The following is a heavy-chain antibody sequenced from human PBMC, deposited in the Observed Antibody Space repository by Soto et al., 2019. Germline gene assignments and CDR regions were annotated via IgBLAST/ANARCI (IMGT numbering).Heavy chain of an antibody. V-gene: IGHV3-7*01. CDR1: GSTFSSFW. CDR2: INPDGSEK. Sequence: PGGSLRLSCAASGSTFSSFWMDWVRQAPGKGLEWVANINPDGSEKHYVDSVKGRFTISRDNAKNSLYLQMSSLTAEDSALYYCSRSLASWGQGTPVTVSS. CDR3: SRSLAS. J-gene: IGHJ4*02.